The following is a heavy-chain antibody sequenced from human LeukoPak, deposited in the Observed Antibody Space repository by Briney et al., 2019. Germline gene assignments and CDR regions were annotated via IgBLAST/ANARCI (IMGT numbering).Heavy chain of an antibody. CDR2: INPNSGGA. J-gene: IGHJ4*02. CDR3: AREGTYYESSGHSGFDY. V-gene: IGHV1-2*02. D-gene: IGHD3-22*01. Sequence: ASVKVSCKASGYTFSGYYIHWVRQAPGQGLEWMGWINPNSGGANDAQKFQGRVTMTRDTSISTAYMELSRLRSEDTAVYYCAREGTYYESSGHSGFDYWGQGTLVTVSS. CDR1: GYTFSGYY.